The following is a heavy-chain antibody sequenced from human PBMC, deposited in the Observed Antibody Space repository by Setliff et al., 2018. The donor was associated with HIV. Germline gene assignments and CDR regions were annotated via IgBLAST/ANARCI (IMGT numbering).Heavy chain of an antibody. J-gene: IGHJ1*01. V-gene: IGHV1-8*02. CDR1: GYTFTSYD. Sequence: ASVKVSCKASGYTFTSYDINWVRQATGQGLEWMGWMNPNSGNTGYAQKFQGRVTMTTDTSTTTAYMELSRLISDDTAVYYCARESGSYPYRVLQHWGQGTLVTVSS. D-gene: IGHD1-26*01. CDR2: MNPNSGNT. CDR3: ARESGSYPYRVLQH.